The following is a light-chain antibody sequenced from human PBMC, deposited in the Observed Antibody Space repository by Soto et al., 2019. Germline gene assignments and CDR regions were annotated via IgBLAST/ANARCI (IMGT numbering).Light chain of an antibody. V-gene: IGLV1-44*01. CDR1: SSNIGSNT. J-gene: IGLJ1*01. Sequence: QPVLTQPPSASGTPGQRVTISCSGSSSNIGSNTVNWYQQLPGTAPKLLIYGNDQRPSGVPDRFSGSKSGASASLAISGLQSEDEADYYCAAWDDSLNGYVFATGTKLTVL. CDR3: AAWDDSLNGYV. CDR2: GND.